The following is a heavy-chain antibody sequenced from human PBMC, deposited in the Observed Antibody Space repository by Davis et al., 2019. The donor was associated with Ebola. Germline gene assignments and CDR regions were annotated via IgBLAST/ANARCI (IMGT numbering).Heavy chain of an antibody. J-gene: IGHJ5*02. D-gene: IGHD5-12*01. CDR1: GFTFTTYA. CDR2: ISSGVGVP. V-gene: IGHV3-23*01. CDR3: ARYSWEGGWFDP. Sequence: GESLKISCAASGFTFTTYAMMWVRQAPGKGLEWVSSISSGVGVPYYADSVKDRFTISRDNYKNTLYLQMNSLRAEDTAVYYCARYSWEGGWFDPWGQGTLVTVSS.